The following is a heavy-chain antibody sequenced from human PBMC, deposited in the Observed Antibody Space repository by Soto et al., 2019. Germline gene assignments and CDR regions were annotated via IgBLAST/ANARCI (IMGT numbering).Heavy chain of an antibody. D-gene: IGHD6-13*01. V-gene: IGHV3-33*01. CDR2: IWNDGSNS. Sequence: QVQLVESGGGVVQPGRSLRLSCAASGFTFNNYGMHWVRQAPGKGLEWLAVIWNDGSNSSYASSVKGRFTISRDNSKNTQYLQMSSLIAKDTAVYYCARRQIPPPTRGAANARGGIDVWGRGTTVTVSS. CDR1: GFTFNNYG. J-gene: IGHJ6*02. CDR3: ARRQIPPPTRGAANARGGIDV.